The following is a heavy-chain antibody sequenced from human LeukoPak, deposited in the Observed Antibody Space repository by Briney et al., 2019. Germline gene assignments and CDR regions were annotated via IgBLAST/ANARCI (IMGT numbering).Heavy chain of an antibody. V-gene: IGHV1-2*02. CDR3: ARDPGYGSGSYYYYGMDV. CDR1: GYTFTGYY. D-gene: IGHD3-10*01. J-gene: IGHJ6*02. CDR2: INPNSGGT. Sequence: ASVKVSCKASGYTFTGYYMHWVRQTLGQGLEWMGWINPNSGGTNYAQKFQGRVTMTRDTSISTAYMELSRLRSDDTAVYYCARDPGYGSGSYYYYGMDVWGQGTTVTVSS.